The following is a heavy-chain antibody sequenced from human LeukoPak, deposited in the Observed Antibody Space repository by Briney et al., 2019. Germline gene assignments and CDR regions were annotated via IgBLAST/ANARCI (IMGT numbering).Heavy chain of an antibody. Sequence: GGSLRLSCAASGFTFSSYSMNWVRQAPGKGLEWVSSISSSSSSYIYYADSVKGRFTISRDNAKNSLYLQMNSLRAEDTAVYYCAASTGSYGGIYYYMDVWGKGTTVTVSS. D-gene: IGHD1-26*01. CDR1: GFTFSSYS. J-gene: IGHJ6*03. V-gene: IGHV3-21*01. CDR2: ISSSSSSYI. CDR3: AASTGSYGGIYYYMDV.